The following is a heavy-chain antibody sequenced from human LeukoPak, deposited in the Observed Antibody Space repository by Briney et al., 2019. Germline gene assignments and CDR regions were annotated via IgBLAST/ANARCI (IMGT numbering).Heavy chain of an antibody. J-gene: IGHJ6*02. CDR3: ARDPTGSTYYYYGMDV. Sequence: GGSLRLSCAASGFTVSSNYMSWVRQAPVKGLEWVSVIYSGGSTYYADSVKGRFTISRDNSKNTLYLQMNSLRAEDTAVYYCARDPTGSTYYYYGMDVWGQGTTVTVSS. CDR2: IYSGGST. CDR1: GFTVSSNY. D-gene: IGHD1-1*01. V-gene: IGHV3-66*01.